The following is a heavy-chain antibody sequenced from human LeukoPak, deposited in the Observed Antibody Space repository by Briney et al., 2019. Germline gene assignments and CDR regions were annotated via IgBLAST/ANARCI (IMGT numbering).Heavy chain of an antibody. CDR1: GFSFSTYA. D-gene: IGHD4-11*01. J-gene: IGHJ4*02. Sequence: GGSLRLSCAASGFSFSTYAISWVRQAPGKGLEWVSYISSSSSTIYYADSVKGRFTISRDNAKNSLYLQMNSLRAEDTAVYYCARFMTTWGIDYWGQGTLVTVSS. CDR3: ARFMTTWGIDY. CDR2: ISSSSSTI. V-gene: IGHV3-48*01.